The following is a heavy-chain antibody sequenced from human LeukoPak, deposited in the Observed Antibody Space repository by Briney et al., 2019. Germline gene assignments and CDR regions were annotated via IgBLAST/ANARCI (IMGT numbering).Heavy chain of an antibody. V-gene: IGHV4-39*07. CDR3: ARGTDDSSGYLDC. CDR2: IYYSGST. D-gene: IGHD3-22*01. Sequence: SETLSLTCTVSGGSISSSSYYWGWIRQPPGKGLEWIGSIYYSGSTYYSPSLKSRVTISVDTSKNQFSLKLSSMTAADTAVYYCARGTDDSSGYLDCWGQGTLVTVSS. CDR1: GGSISSSSYY. J-gene: IGHJ4*02.